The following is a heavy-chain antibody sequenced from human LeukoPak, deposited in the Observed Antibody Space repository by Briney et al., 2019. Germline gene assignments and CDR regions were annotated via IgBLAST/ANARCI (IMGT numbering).Heavy chain of an antibody. V-gene: IGHV3-53*01. CDR3: ARGEGGSGRFDY. D-gene: IGHD3-10*01. J-gene: IGHJ4*02. CDR2: IYSGGTT. CDR1: GFTVSSNY. Sequence: TGGPLRLSCAASGFTVSSNYMNWVRQAPGKGLEWVSIIYSGGTTYYADSVKGRFTISRDNSKNTLYLQMNSLRAEDTAVYYCARGEGGSGRFDYWGQGTLVTVSS.